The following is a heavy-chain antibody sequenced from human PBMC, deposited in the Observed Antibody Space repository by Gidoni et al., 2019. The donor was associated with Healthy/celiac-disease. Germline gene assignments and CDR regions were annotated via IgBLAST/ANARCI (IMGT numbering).Heavy chain of an antibody. CDR1: GVSLSSGDYY. Sequence: QVQLQESSPGLVKPSPTLSLTCTVSGVSLSSGDYYWTWIRQHPGKGLEWIGYLYYSGSTYYNPSLKSRVTISVDTSKSQFSLKLSSVTAADTAVYYCARWHSSGYYFGSWGQGTLVTVSS. CDR3: ARWHSSGYYFGS. V-gene: IGHV4-31*03. J-gene: IGHJ4*02. D-gene: IGHD3-22*01. CDR2: LYYSGST.